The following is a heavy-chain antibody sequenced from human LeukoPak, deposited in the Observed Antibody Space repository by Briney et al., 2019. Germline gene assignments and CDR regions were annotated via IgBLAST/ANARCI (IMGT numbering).Heavy chain of an antibody. D-gene: IGHD3-22*01. CDR2: IWYDGSNK. Sequence: QPGRSLRLSCAASGFTFSSYGMHGVRQAPGKGLEWVAVIWYDGSNKYYADSVKGRFTISRDNSKNTLYLQMNSLRAEDTAVYYCARGPYYYDSSGFIDYWGQGTLVTVSS. J-gene: IGHJ4*02. V-gene: IGHV3-33*01. CDR1: GFTFSSYG. CDR3: ARGPYYYDSSGFIDY.